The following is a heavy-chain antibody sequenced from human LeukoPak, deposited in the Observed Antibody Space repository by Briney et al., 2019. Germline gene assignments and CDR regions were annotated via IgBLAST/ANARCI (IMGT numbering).Heavy chain of an antibody. Sequence: PSETLSLTCTVSGGSISSYYWSWIRQPPGKGLEWIGYIYYSGSTNYNPSLKSRVTISVDTSKNQFSLKLSSVTAADTAVYYCVRGSYSDYWGQGTLVTVSS. J-gene: IGHJ4*02. CDR3: VRGSYSDY. V-gene: IGHV4-59*01. CDR2: IYYSGST. CDR1: GGSISSYY.